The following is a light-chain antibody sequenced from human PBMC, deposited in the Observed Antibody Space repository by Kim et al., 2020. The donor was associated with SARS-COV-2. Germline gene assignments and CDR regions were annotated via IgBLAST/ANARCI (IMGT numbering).Light chain of an antibody. CDR1: QDIANS. Sequence: ASVEDRVTMTCRESQDIANSLAWYQQKPGKVPKVLIYAASTLQSGVPSRFSGSGSGTEFTLTIGSLQTEDVATYYCQKYNSAPWTFGPGTKVDIK. J-gene: IGKJ1*01. CDR2: AAS. V-gene: IGKV1-27*01. CDR3: QKYNSAPWT.